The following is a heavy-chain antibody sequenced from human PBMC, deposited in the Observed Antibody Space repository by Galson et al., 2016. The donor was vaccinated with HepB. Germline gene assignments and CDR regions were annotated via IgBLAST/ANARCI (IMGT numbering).Heavy chain of an antibody. CDR3: AVNYFDF. CDR2: IWSDEKNI. Sequence: SLRLSCAASGFAFSSHWMHWVRQVPGKGLEWVAVIWSDEKNIYYGDSVKGRFTISRDNSKSTFYLQMNSLRVEDTAVYYCAVNYFDFWGRGTLVTVSS. CDR1: GFAFSSHW. J-gene: IGHJ4*02. V-gene: IGHV3-33*03.